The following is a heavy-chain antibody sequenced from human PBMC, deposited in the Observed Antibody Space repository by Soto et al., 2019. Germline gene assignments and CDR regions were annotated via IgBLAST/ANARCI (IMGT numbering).Heavy chain of an antibody. CDR1: GGSISSGGYY. Sequence: TLALTCTVSGGSISSGGYYWSWIRQHPGKGLEWIGYIYYSGSTYYNPSLKSRVTISVDTSKNQFSLKLSSVTAADTAVYYCARSRAYYYDSSGYPDAFDIWGQGTMVTVSS. CDR2: IYYSGST. D-gene: IGHD3-22*01. V-gene: IGHV4-31*03. J-gene: IGHJ3*02. CDR3: ARSRAYYYDSSGYPDAFDI.